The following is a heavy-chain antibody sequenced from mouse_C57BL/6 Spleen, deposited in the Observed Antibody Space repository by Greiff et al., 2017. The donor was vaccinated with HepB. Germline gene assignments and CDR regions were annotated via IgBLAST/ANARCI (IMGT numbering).Heavy chain of an antibody. D-gene: IGHD1-1*01. CDR3: ASNYYGSPYFDY. V-gene: IGHV1-80*01. CDR2: IYPGDGDT. Sequence: QVQLQQSGAELVKPGASVKISCKASGYAFSSYWMNWVKQRPGKGLEWIGQIYPGDGDTNYNGKFKGKATLTADKSSSTAYMQLSSLTSEDSAVYFCASNYYGSPYFDYWGQGTTLTVSS. CDR1: GYAFSSYW. J-gene: IGHJ2*01.